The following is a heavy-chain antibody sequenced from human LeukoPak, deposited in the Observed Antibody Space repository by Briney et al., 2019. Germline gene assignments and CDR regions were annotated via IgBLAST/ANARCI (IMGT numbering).Heavy chain of an antibody. V-gene: IGHV4-61*02. J-gene: IGHJ4*02. CDR3: AREPPGY. CDR2: IYTNGAA. Sequence: SQTLSLTCTVSGGSVTSGNYYWNWIRQPAGKGLEWIGRIYTNGAASYNPSLKSRVTISIDASKNQFSLKLSSVTAADTAVYYCAREPPGYWGQGILVTVSS. CDR1: GGSVTSGNYY.